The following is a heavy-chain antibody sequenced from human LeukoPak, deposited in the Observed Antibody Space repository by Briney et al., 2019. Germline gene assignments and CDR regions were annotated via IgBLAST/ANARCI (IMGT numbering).Heavy chain of an antibody. CDR2: IYTSGST. V-gene: IGHV4-61*02. CDR3: ARGRSSMVRGYYYYYMDV. Sequence: SETLSLTCTVSGNSISSGDYYWSWIRQPAGKGLEWIGRIYTSGSTTYNPSLKSRVTISGDTSENQFSLRLSSVTAADTAVYYCARGRSSMVRGYYYYYMDVWGKGTTVTISS. J-gene: IGHJ6*03. CDR1: GNSISSGDYY. D-gene: IGHD3-10*01.